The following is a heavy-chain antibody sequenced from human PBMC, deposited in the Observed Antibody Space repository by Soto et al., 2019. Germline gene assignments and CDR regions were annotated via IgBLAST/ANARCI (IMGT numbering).Heavy chain of an antibody. CDR2: IRSGRYGATT. CDR1: GFTFADHG. Sequence: PGGSLRLSCTTSGFTFADHGMSWVRQAPGKGLDLLGFIRSGRYGATTEYAASVKGRFTVSRDDSKNIAYLQLNNLHTEDTGVYYCTRAALRCSGGSCYSADSWGRGTKVTVCS. J-gene: IGHJ4*02. CDR3: TRAALRCSGGSCYSADS. D-gene: IGHD2-15*01. V-gene: IGHV3-49*04.